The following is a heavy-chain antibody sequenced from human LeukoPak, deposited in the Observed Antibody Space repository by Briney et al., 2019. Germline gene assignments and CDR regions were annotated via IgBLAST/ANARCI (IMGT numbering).Heavy chain of an antibody. CDR3: ARVFTYGDFDF. CDR2: INPYTGNT. D-gene: IGHD4-17*01. CDR1: GYTFTTYV. J-gene: IGHJ4*02. Sequence: ASVKVSCKASGYTFTTYVISWVRQAPGQGLEWMGWINPYTGNTNFAQKVQSRVTTTTETSTSTAYMELRSLRSDDTAVYYCARVFTYGDFDFWGQGTLVTASS. V-gene: IGHV1-18*01.